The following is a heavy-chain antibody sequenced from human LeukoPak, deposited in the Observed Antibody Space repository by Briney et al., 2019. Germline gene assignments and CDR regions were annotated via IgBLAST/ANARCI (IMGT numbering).Heavy chain of an antibody. J-gene: IGHJ6*03. CDR1: GFTVSSNY. V-gene: IGHV3-53*01. D-gene: IGHD6-6*01. CDR2: IYSGGST. Sequence: GGSLRLSCAASGFTVSSNYMSWVRQAPGKGLEWVSVIYSGGSTYYADSVKGRFIISRDNSKNTLYLQMNSLRAEDTAMYYCAREYSSSPYYYYYYMDVWGKGTTVTVSS. CDR3: AREYSSSPYYYYYYMDV.